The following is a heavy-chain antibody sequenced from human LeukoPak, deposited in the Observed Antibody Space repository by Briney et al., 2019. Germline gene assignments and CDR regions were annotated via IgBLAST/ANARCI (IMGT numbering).Heavy chain of an antibody. CDR2: ISYDGSNK. Sequence: GGSLRLSCAASGFTFSSYAMHWVRQAPGKGLEWVAVISYDGSNKYYADSAKGRFTISRDNAKNSLYLQMNSLRAEDTAVYYCAELGITMIGGVWGKGTTVTISS. J-gene: IGHJ6*04. CDR1: GFTFSSYA. V-gene: IGHV3-30*04. CDR3: AELGITMIGGV. D-gene: IGHD3-10*02.